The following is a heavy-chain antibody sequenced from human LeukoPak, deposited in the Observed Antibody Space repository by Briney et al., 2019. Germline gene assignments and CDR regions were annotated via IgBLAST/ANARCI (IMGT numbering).Heavy chain of an antibody. CDR3: AALYAVANFDY. J-gene: IGHJ4*02. CDR1: GGSISIYY. Sequence: KPSETLSLTRTLPGGSISIYYWSWRRQPPGEGLEWVGYIYYSGSTNYNPSLKSRATISVDTSKNQFSLKLSSVTAADTAVYYCAALYAVANFDYWGQGTLVTVSS. V-gene: IGHV4-59*03. D-gene: IGHD3-16*01. CDR2: IYYSGST.